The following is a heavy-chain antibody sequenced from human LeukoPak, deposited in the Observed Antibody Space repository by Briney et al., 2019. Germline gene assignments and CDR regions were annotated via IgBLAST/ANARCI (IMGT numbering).Heavy chain of an antibody. CDR1: GFTFSSYE. D-gene: IGHD1-26*01. J-gene: IGHJ4*02. CDR2: ISSSGTTI. V-gene: IGHV3-48*03. CDR3: ARGWDRAHPTGFEFDV. Sequence: GGSLRLSCAASGFTFSSYEMNWVRQAPGKGREGVSFISSSGTTINQPDSVKGRFTISRDNAKNSVHLQMDNLRVEDTAVYYCARGWDRAHPTGFEFDVWGQGTLVTVSS.